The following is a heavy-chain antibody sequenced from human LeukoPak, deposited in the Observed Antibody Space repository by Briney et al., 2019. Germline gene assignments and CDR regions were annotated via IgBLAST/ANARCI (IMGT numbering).Heavy chain of an antibody. V-gene: IGHV4-34*01. J-gene: IGHJ6*03. Sequence: ETLSLTCAVYGGSFSGYYWSWIRQPPGKGLEWIGEINHSGSTNYNPSLKSRVTISVDTSKNQFSLKLSSVTAADTAVYYCARHLPDYYYYYYMDVWGKGTTVTISS. CDR2: INHSGST. CDR1: GGSFSGYY. CDR3: ARHLPDYYYYYYMDV.